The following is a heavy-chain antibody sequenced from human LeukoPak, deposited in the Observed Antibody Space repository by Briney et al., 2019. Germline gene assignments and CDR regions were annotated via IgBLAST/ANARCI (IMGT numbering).Heavy chain of an antibody. V-gene: IGHV3-11*04. J-gene: IGHJ6*03. D-gene: IGHD1-26*01. CDR2: ISSSGSTI. CDR3: AREGGSTSLYYYYMDV. CDR1: GFTFSDYY. Sequence: GGSLRLSCGASGFTFSDYYMSWIRQAPGKGLEWVSYISSSGSTIYYADSVKGRFTISRDNAKNSLYLQMNSLRAEDTAVYYCAREGGSTSLYYYYMDVWGKGTTVTVSS.